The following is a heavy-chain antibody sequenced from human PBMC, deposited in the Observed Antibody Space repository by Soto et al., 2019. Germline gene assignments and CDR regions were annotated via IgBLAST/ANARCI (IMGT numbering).Heavy chain of an antibody. D-gene: IGHD6-19*01. J-gene: IGHJ6*02. CDR3: AKDLRSGWYPTGYYGMDV. CDR1: GFTFSSYA. CDR2: ISGSGGST. Sequence: GGSLRLSCAASGFTFSSYAMSWVRQAPGKGLEWVSAISGSGGSTYYADSVKGRFTISRDNSKNTLYLQMNSLRAEDTAVYHCAKDLRSGWYPTGYYGMDVWGQGTTVTVSS. V-gene: IGHV3-23*01.